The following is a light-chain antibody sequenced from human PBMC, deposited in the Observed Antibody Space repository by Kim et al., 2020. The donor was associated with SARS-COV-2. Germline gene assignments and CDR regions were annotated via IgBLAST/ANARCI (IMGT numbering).Light chain of an antibody. J-gene: IGKJ1*01. CDR3: KQRNKWAGT. Sequence: EIVLTQAPATLSLSAGERATLSCRASQSITTDLAWYQQKPGQAPRLFIYDASNRAAGIPARFSGGGSGTDFTLTVSSLEPEDSAVYYCKQRNKWAGTFGQGTKVDIK. V-gene: IGKV3-11*01. CDR2: DAS. CDR1: QSITTD.